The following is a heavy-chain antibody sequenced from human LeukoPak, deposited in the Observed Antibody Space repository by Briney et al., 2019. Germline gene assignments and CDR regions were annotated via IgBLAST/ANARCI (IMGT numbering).Heavy chain of an antibody. Sequence: ASVKVSCKASGYTFTSYAMNWVRQAPGQGLEWMGWINTNTGNPTYAQGFTGRFVFSLDTSVSTAYLQISSLKAGDTAVYYCARDLSGFNDAFDIWAKGQWSPSLQ. CDR3: ARDLSGFNDAFDI. D-gene: IGHD3-10*01. V-gene: IGHV7-4-1*02. CDR2: INTNTGNP. J-gene: IGHJ3*02. CDR1: GYTFTSYA.